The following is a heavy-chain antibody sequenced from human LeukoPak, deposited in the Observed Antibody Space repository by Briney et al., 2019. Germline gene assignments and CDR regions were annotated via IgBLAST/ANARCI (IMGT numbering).Heavy chain of an antibody. CDR1: VFTFSAYD. D-gene: IGHD3-22*01. J-gene: IGHJ4*02. CDR2: MNPNSGNT. Sequence: ASVTVSCMASVFTFSAYDINWVRPAPGQGREWMGWMNPNSGNTGFAQTFQGRVTMTRDTSLNTAYMEQSNLRSEDTAVYYCARVSQTPAYYYTSGYYYHGYWGQGTRVTVSS. CDR3: ARVSQTPAYYYTSGYYYHGY. V-gene: IGHV1-8*01.